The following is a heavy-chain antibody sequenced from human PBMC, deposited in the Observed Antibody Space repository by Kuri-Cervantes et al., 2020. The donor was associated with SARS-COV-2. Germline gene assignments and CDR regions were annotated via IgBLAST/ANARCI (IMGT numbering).Heavy chain of an antibody. CDR1: GFTFNTYT. Sequence: GESLKISCVASGFTFNTYTMNWVRQAPGKGLEWISYITGDSSPIYYADSVKGRFTVSRDNAKNTLYLQMSSLRAEDTAVYYCVKGGSGSHLAGYWIDPWGQGTLVTVSS. J-gene: IGHJ5*02. CDR2: ITGDSSPI. CDR3: VKGGSGSHLAGYWIDP. V-gene: IGHV3-48*01. D-gene: IGHD3-10*01.